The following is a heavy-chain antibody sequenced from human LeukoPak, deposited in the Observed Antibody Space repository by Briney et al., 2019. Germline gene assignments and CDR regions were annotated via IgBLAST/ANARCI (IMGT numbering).Heavy chain of an antibody. CDR2: IYTTGST. Sequence: SGTLSLTCTVSGGSISSYYWTWIRQPAGKGLEWIGRIYTTGSTNYNPSLNSRVTMSVDTSKNQFSLKLSSVTAADTAVYYCARQIAGAGKAGFDYWGQGTLVTVSS. CDR1: GGSISSYY. J-gene: IGHJ4*02. V-gene: IGHV4-4*07. CDR3: ARQIAGAGKAGFDY. D-gene: IGHD6-19*01.